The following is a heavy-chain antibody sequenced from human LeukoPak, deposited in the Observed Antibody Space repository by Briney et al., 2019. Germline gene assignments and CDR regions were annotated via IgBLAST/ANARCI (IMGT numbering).Heavy chain of an antibody. V-gene: IGHV4-39*01. D-gene: IGHD1-26*01. Sequence: SETLSLTCTVSGGSISSSSYYWGWIRHPPGKGLEWIGTIYYSGSTYYNPSLKSRVTISIDTSKNQFSLKLSSVTAADTAVYYCARQGSGNYLSPVNYWGQGTLVTVSS. J-gene: IGHJ4*02. CDR1: GGSISSSSYY. CDR3: ARQGSGNYLSPVNY. CDR2: IYYSGST.